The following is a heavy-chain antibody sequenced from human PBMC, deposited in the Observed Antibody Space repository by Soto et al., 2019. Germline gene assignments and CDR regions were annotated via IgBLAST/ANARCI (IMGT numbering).Heavy chain of an antibody. CDR1: GYSFSSHW. CDR2: INAGNGNT. D-gene: IGHD6-13*01. J-gene: IGHJ4*02. CDR3: ARGLGSIGYALDY. Sequence: KISCKGSGYSFSSHWIAWVRQAPGQRLEWMGWINAGNGNTKYSQKFQGRVTMTRNTSASTAYMELSSLRSEDTAVYYCARGLGSIGYALDYWGQGTLVTVSS. V-gene: IGHV1-3*01.